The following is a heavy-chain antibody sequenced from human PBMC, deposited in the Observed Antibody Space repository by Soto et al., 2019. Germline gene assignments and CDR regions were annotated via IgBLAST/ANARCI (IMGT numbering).Heavy chain of an antibody. V-gene: IGHV3-21*01. Sequence: GGSLRLSCAASGFTFSSYSMNWVRQAPGKGLEWVSSISSSSSYIYYADSVKGRFTISRDNAKNSLYLQMNSLRAEDTAVYYCATNSSPRSNYFDYWGQGTLVTVSS. CDR2: ISSSSSYI. CDR1: GFTFSSYS. D-gene: IGHD6-13*01. CDR3: ATNSSPRSNYFDY. J-gene: IGHJ4*02.